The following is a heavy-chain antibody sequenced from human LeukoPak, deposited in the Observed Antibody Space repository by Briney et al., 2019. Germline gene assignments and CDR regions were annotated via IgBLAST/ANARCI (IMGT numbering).Heavy chain of an antibody. Sequence: GESLKISSKGSGDSFTSYWIGWVRQLPGKGLEWMGIIYPGDSDTRYSPSFQGQVTISADKSISTAYLQWSSLKASDTAMYYCARQAAYDSSGYYYSDYWGQGTLVTVSS. CDR1: GDSFTSYW. D-gene: IGHD3-22*01. CDR3: ARQAAYDSSGYYYSDY. V-gene: IGHV5-51*01. J-gene: IGHJ4*02. CDR2: IYPGDSDT.